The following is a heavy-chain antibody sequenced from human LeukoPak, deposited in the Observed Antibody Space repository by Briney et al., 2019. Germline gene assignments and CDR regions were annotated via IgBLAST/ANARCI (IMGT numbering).Heavy chain of an antibody. D-gene: IGHD3-10*01. V-gene: IGHV3-23*01. CDR1: GFTSSSYA. Sequence: GGSLRLSCAASGFTSSSYAMSWVRQAPGKGLDWLSAISGGGGSTYYADSVKGRFTISRDNSKNTLYLQMNSLRAEDTAVYYCASGSGSYRTPYYYMDVWGTGTTVTVSS. J-gene: IGHJ6*03. CDR3: ASGSGSYRTPYYYMDV. CDR2: ISGGGGST.